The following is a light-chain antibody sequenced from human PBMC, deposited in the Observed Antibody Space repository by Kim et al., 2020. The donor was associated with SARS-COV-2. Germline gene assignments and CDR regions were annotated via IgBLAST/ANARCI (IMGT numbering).Light chain of an antibody. CDR1: QSLTSN. Sequence: VSPGERAALSCRASQSLTSNLAWYQQKPGQAPRLLIYGASTRATGIPARFSGSGSGTEFTLSISSLQSEDFAVYYCQQYNNWPPVFGPGTKVDIK. CDR2: GAS. CDR3: QQYNNWPPV. J-gene: IGKJ3*01. V-gene: IGKV3-15*01.